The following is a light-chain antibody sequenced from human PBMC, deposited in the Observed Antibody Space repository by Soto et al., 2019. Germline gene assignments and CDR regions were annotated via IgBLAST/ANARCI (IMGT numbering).Light chain of an antibody. CDR3: KQYYSYPLT. Sequence: AIRMTQSPSSFSASTGDRVTITCRASQGISSYLAWYQQKPGKAPKLLIYAASTLQSGVPSRFSGSGSGTDFTLTIRCLQSEDFATYYCKQYYSYPLTFRGRTKVEIK. V-gene: IGKV1-8*01. CDR2: AAS. J-gene: IGKJ4*01. CDR1: QGISSY.